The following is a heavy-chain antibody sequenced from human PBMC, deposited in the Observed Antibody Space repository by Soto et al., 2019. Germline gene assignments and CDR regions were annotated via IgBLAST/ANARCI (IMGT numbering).Heavy chain of an antibody. J-gene: IGHJ4*02. Sequence: MRLSCAASGFTFSSYAMHWVRQAPGKGLEWVAVISYDGSNKYYADSVKGRFTISRDNSKNTLYLQMNSLRAEDTAVYYCAREVLRPESSGWYKPLDYWGQGTLVTVS. CDR3: AREVLRPESSGWYKPLDY. D-gene: IGHD6-19*01. CDR2: ISYDGSNK. V-gene: IGHV3-30-3*01. CDR1: GFTFSSYA.